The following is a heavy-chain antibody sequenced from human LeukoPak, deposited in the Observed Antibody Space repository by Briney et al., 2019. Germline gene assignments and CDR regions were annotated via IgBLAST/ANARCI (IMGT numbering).Heavy chain of an antibody. J-gene: IGHJ4*02. V-gene: IGHV3-74*01. CDR2: TNSDGSST. CDR3: AREYPTTGSFDS. D-gene: IGHD2-15*01. Sequence: QPGGSLRLSCAASGFTLSSYWMHWVRQGPGKGLVWVSRTNSDGSSTSYADSVKGRFTISRDNAKNTLYLHMNSLRAEDTAVYYCAREYPTTGSFDSWGQGTLVTVSS. CDR1: GFTLSSYW.